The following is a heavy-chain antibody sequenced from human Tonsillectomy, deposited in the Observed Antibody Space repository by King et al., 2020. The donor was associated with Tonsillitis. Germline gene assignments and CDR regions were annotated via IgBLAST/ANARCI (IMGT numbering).Heavy chain of an antibody. CDR3: ARDQGAARSWAHSGMDV. V-gene: IGHV1-69*01. Sequence: VQLVESGAEVKKPGSSVKVSCKASGGTFSSYAISWVRQAPGQGLEWMGGIIPIFGTANYAQKFQGRVTITADESTSTAYMELSSLRSEDTAVYYCARDQGAARSWAHSGMDVWGQGTTVTVSS. CDR1: GGTFSSYA. J-gene: IGHJ6*02. CDR2: IIPIFGTA. D-gene: IGHD1-26*01.